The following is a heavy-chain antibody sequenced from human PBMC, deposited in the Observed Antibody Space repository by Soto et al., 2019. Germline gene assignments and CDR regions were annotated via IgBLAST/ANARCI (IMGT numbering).Heavy chain of an antibody. D-gene: IGHD3-3*01. CDR3: ARRPENFWSGYPEAFDF. CDR1: GFTFKESA. CDR2: ISDTGAST. V-gene: IGHV3-23*01. J-gene: IGHJ4*02. Sequence: GGSLRLSCEASGFTFKESAMNWVRQAPGKGLEWVASISDTGASTWYAESVRGRLSISRDNSKNTLYLQMNSLRAEDTGVYYCARRPENFWSGYPEAFDFWGPGTLVTVSS.